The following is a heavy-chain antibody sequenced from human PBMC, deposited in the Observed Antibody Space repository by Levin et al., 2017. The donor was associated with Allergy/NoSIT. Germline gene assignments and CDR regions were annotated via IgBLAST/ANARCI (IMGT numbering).Heavy chain of an antibody. V-gene: IGHV3-30*18. CDR3: AKARGGIYSSNHHFDF. CDR2: ISYDGSNK. D-gene: IGHD6-13*01. CDR1: GFTFSSYD. J-gene: IGHJ4*02. Sequence: PGESLKISCAASGFTFSSYDMHWVRQAPGKGLEWVAVISYDGSNKYYADSVKGRFTISRDNSKNTLYLQMNSLRAEDTAVFYCAKARGGIYSSNHHFDFWGQGTLLTVSS.